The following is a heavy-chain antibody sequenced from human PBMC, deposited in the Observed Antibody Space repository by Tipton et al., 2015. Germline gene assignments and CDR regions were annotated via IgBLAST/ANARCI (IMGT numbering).Heavy chain of an antibody. V-gene: IGHV3-11*01. Sequence: SLRLSCAASGFTFSRYAMSWVRQAPGKGLEWVSYISNSGNTLYYADSVKGRFTISRDNARNSLYLQMNSLRVEDTAVYYCAKDPIGYTGYDYPPNSFDYWGQGTLVTVSS. J-gene: IGHJ4*02. D-gene: IGHD5-12*01. CDR1: GFTFSRYA. CDR3: AKDPIGYTGYDYPPNSFDY. CDR2: ISNSGNTL.